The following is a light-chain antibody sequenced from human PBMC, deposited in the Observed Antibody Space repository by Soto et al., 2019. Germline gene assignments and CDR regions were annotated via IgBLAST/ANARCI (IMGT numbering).Light chain of an antibody. Sequence: EIVLTQSPGTLSLSTGERATLSCRASQSVSSNFLAWYQEKPGQAPRLLIYDASTRDYDVPARFSGSGSGTDFTLTISGLEPEDSAIYYCQDRSSWPLGTLGHGTKVDIK. CDR1: QSVSSNF. CDR2: DAS. J-gene: IGKJ1*01. V-gene: IGKV3D-20*02. CDR3: QDRSSWPLGT.